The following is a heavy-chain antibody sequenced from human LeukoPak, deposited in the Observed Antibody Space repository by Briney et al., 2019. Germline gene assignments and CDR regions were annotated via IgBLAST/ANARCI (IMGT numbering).Heavy chain of an antibody. CDR2: IKQDGSEK. CDR1: GFTFSNYW. J-gene: IGHJ6*02. Sequence: GGSLRLSCAVSGFTFSNYWMSWVRQAPGKGLEWVANIKQDGSEKYYVDSVKGRFTISRDNAKNSLYLQMNSLRAEDTAVYYCARDSYTGWNYYYGMDVWGQGTTVTVSS. CDR3: ARDSYTGWNYYYGMDV. V-gene: IGHV3-7*01. D-gene: IGHD6-19*01.